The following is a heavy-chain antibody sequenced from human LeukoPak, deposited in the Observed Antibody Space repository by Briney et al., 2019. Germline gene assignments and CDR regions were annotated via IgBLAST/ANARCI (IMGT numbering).Heavy chain of an antibody. CDR3: ARRGQQLPYYYFDH. CDR2: IYYSGST. CDR1: GGSISSSSYY. J-gene: IGHJ4*02. V-gene: IGHV4-39*01. D-gene: IGHD6-13*01. Sequence: SETLSLTCTVSGGSISSSSYYWGWIRQPPGKGLEWIGSIYYSGSTYYNPSLKSRVTISVDTSKNQFSLKLSSVTAADTAVYYCARRGQQLPYYYFDHWGQGTLVTVSS.